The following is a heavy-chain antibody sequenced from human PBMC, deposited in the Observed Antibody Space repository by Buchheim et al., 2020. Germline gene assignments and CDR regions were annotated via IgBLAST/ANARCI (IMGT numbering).Heavy chain of an antibody. Sequence: QVQLQESGPGLVKPSQTLSLTCTVSGGSISSGDYYWSWIRQPPGKGLEWIGYIYYSGSTYYNPPLKRRVTISVDTSKNQFSLKLNSVTAADAAVYYCAILRPVVTNYYGMDVWGQGTT. CDR3: AILRPVVTNYYGMDV. V-gene: IGHV4-30-4*01. CDR2: IYYSGST. CDR1: GGSISSGDYY. D-gene: IGHD4-23*01. J-gene: IGHJ6*02.